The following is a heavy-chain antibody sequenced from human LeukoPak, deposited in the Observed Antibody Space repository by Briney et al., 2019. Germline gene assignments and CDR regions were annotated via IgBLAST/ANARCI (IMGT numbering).Heavy chain of an antibody. D-gene: IGHD3-10*01. V-gene: IGHV3-48*03. CDR1: GFTFSSYE. J-gene: IGHJ5*02. CDR2: ISSSGSTI. CDR3: ARVFDYYGSGSYEGSANWFDP. Sequence: SGGSLRLSCAASGFTFSSYEMNWVRQAPGKGLEWVSYISSSGSTIYYADSVKGRFTISRDDAKNSLYLQMNSLRAEDTALYHCARVFDYYGSGSYEGSANWFDPWGQGTLVTVSS.